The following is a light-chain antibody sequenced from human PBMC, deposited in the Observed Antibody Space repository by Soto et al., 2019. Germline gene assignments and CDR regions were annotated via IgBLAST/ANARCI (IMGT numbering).Light chain of an antibody. Sequence: EIVLTQSPGTLSLSKGERATLSCRASQSVSSSYLAWYQQKPGQAPRLLIYGASSRATGIPDRFSGSGSGTDFTLTISRLEPEDFAVCYCQQYGSSPTFGEGTRPAIK. CDR2: GAS. J-gene: IGKJ5*01. CDR1: QSVSSSY. V-gene: IGKV3-20*01. CDR3: QQYGSSPT.